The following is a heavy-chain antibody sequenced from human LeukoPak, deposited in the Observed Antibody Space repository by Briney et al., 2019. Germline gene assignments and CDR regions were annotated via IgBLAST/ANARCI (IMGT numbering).Heavy chain of an antibody. V-gene: IGHV4-59*01. CDR1: GGSISNYY. CDR3: ATEYCASSSCRFDS. D-gene: IGHD2-2*01. Sequence: SETLPLTCSGSGGSISNYYWSWIRQSPGKGPEWIGYIYNSGSTNYNPSLKSRVTISLDTSKKQFSLKLTSVTAADTAISYCATEYCASSSCRFDSWGQGTLVTVSS. J-gene: IGHJ4*02. CDR2: IYNSGST.